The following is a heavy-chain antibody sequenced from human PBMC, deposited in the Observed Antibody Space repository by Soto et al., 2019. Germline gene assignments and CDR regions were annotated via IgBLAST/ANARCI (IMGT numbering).Heavy chain of an antibody. D-gene: IGHD2-2*01. CDR1: GYTFTSCD. CDR3: ARERDTVVVPAATRQDDAFDI. J-gene: IGHJ3*02. CDR2: INPNSGGT. V-gene: IGHV1-2*04. Sequence: ASVKVSCKASGYTFTSCDMHWVRQAPGQGLEWMGWINPNSGGTNYAQKFQGWVTMTRDTFISTAYMELSRLRSDDTAVYYCARERDTVVVPAATRQDDAFDIWGQGTMVTVSS.